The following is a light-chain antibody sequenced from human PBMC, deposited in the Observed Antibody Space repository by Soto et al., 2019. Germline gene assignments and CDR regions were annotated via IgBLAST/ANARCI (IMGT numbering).Light chain of an antibody. Sequence: QSVLTQPPSVSGAPGQRVTISCTGSSSNIGAGYDVQWYQQLLGTAPKLLIYGDTNRPSGVPDRFSGSNSGTSASLAITGLQAEDESDYYCQSYDSSLSGSVFGGGTQLTVL. CDR2: GDT. V-gene: IGLV1-40*01. J-gene: IGLJ3*02. CDR1: SSNIGAGYD. CDR3: QSYDSSLSGSV.